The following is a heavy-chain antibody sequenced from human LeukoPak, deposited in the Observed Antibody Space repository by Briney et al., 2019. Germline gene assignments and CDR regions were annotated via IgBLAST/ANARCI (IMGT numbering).Heavy chain of an antibody. CDR3: AKDIDIVVVVAALDAFDI. CDR2: IFSGGST. V-gene: IGHV3-53*05. CDR1: GFTVSSNY. J-gene: IGHJ3*02. D-gene: IGHD2-15*01. Sequence: GGSLRLSCAASGFTVSSNYMSWVRQAPGKGLEWVSVIFSGGSTYYADSVKGRFTISRDNSKNTLYLQMNSLRAEDTAVYYCAKDIDIVVVVAALDAFDIWGQGTMVTVSS.